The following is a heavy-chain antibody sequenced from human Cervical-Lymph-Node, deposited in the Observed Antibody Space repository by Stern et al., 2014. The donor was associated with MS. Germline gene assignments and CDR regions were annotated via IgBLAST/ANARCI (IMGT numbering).Heavy chain of an antibody. D-gene: IGHD3-3*01. CDR2: INPNTCGT. Sequence: VHLVESGAEVKKPGASVKVSCKTSGYIFTGHYIHWVRQAPGQGLEWLALINPNTCGTTYAQKFQGRVTMSRDTSISTAYVELSSLTSDDTAVYYCARDQRGITIFGVVTDYYYLGMDVWGQGTTVTVSS. CDR3: ARDQRGITIFGVVTDYYYLGMDV. V-gene: IGHV1-2*02. CDR1: GYIFTGHY. J-gene: IGHJ6*02.